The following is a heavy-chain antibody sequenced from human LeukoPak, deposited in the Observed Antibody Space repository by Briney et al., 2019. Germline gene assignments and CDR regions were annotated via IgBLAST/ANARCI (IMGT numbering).Heavy chain of an antibody. Sequence: GASVKVSCKASGGSVSSYAISWVRQAPGQGLEWMGGIIPLFGAPNYAQKFQGRVTITADKSTTTAYMELSSLRSEDTAVYFCARHDSYSSSFPYNWFDPWGQGTLVTVSS. J-gene: IGHJ5*02. V-gene: IGHV1-69*06. CDR3: ARHDSYSSSFPYNWFDP. CDR2: IIPLFGAP. D-gene: IGHD6-13*01. CDR1: GGSVSSYA.